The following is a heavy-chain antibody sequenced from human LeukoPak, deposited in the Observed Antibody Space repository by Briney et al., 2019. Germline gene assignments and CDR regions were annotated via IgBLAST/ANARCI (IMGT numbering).Heavy chain of an antibody. D-gene: IGHD1-20*01. J-gene: IGHJ4*02. Sequence: SETLSLTCTVSGGSISSSSYYWGWIRQPPGKGLEWIGSIYYSGSTYYNPSLKSRVTISVDTSKNQFSLKLSSVTAADTAVYYGARDLITDRRFTFDYWGQGTLVTGSS. CDR3: ARDLITDRRFTFDY. V-gene: IGHV4-39*07. CDR2: IYYSGST. CDR1: GGSISSSSYY.